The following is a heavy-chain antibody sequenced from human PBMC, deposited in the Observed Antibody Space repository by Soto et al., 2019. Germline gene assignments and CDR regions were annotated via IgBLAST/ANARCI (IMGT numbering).Heavy chain of an antibody. V-gene: IGHV4-59*08. Sequence: QVRLQESGPGLVKPSETLSLTCSVSGGSIDSYLWNWIRQPPGKGLEWIGYIYYNGSTNYNPSLKSRVTISVDTSKNQFSLKLNSVIAADTAVYFCARFGGWFDPWGQGTLVTVSS. CDR3: ARFGGWFDP. D-gene: IGHD3-10*01. J-gene: IGHJ5*02. CDR2: IYYNGST. CDR1: GGSIDSYL.